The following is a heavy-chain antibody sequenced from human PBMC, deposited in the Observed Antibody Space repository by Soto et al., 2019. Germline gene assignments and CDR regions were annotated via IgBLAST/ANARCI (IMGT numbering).Heavy chain of an antibody. CDR2: ISGSGGST. V-gene: IGHV3-23*01. Sequence: GGSLRLSCAASGFTFSSYAMSWVRQAPGKGLEWVSAISGSGGSTYYADSVKGRFTISRDNSKNTLYLQTNSLRAEDTAVYYCAKNGITIFGVVHPDYYYYGMDVWGQGTTVTVSS. D-gene: IGHD3-3*01. CDR1: GFTFSSYA. CDR3: AKNGITIFGVVHPDYYYYGMDV. J-gene: IGHJ6*02.